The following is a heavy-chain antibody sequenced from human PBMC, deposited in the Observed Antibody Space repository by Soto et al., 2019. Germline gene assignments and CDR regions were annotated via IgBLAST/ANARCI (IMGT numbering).Heavy chain of an antibody. V-gene: IGHV4-59*08. CDR3: ARRGVAGAFDI. J-gene: IGHJ3*02. D-gene: IGHD6-19*01. CDR1: GGSISSYY. CDR2: IYYSGST. Sequence: ASETLSLTCTVSGGSISSYYWSWIRQPPGKGLEWIGYIYYSGSTNYNPSLKSRVTISVDTSKNQFSLKLSSVTAADTAVYYCARRGVAGAFDIWGQGTMVTVSS.